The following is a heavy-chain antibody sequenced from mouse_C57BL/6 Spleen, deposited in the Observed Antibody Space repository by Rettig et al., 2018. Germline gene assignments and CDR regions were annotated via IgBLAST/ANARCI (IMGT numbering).Heavy chain of an antibody. J-gene: IGHJ4*01. D-gene: IGHD2-4*01. CDR3: AREEITYYYAMDY. V-gene: IGHV1-52*01. CDR1: GYTFTSYW. Sequence: GSSVKLSCKASGYTFTSYWMHWVKQRPIQGLEWIGNIDPSDSETHYNQKFKDKATLTVDKSSSTAYMQLSSLTSEDSAVYYCAREEITYYYAMDYWGQGTSVT. CDR2: IDPSDSET.